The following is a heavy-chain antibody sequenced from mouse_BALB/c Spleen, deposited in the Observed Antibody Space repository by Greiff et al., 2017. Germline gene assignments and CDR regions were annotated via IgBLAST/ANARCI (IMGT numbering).Heavy chain of an antibody. D-gene: IGHD2-3*01. CDR2: IWAGGST. V-gene: IGHV2-9*02. Sequence: VKLMESGPGLVAPSQSLSITCTVSGFSLTSYGVHWVRQPPGKGLEWLGVIWAGGSTNYNSALMSRLSISKDNSKSQVFLKMNSLQTDDTAMYYCARGYDGYYVSWFAYWGQGTLVTVSA. CDR3: ARGYDGYYVSWFAY. J-gene: IGHJ3*01. CDR1: GFSLTSYG.